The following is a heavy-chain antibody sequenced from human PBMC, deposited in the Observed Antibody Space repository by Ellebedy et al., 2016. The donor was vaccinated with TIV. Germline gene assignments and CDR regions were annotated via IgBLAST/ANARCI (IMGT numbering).Heavy chain of an antibody. Sequence: GESLKISCTASEFTFGDYAMSWIRQAPGKGLAWVGFIRGKAYGGTTEYSASVKGRFTISRDDSKSIAYLQMNSLKTEDTAVYYCSRVVWDYGSGSYYNDYWGQGTLVTVSS. D-gene: IGHD3-10*01. CDR2: IRGKAYGGTT. V-gene: IGHV3-49*03. CDR1: EFTFGDYA. CDR3: SRVVWDYGSGSYYNDY. J-gene: IGHJ4*02.